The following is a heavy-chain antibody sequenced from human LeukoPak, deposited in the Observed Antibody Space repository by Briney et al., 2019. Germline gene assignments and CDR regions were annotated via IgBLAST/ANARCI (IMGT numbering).Heavy chain of an antibody. J-gene: IGHJ4*02. Sequence: GGSLRLSCAASGFTFGTYWMSWVRQAPGKGLEWVANIKQDGSEKYYVDSVKGRFTISRDDAKNSLYLQMNSLRAEDTAVYYCARDRKYDSSGYYYGVDYWGQGTLVTVSS. D-gene: IGHD3-22*01. CDR2: IKQDGSEK. V-gene: IGHV3-7*01. CDR3: ARDRKYDSSGYYYGVDY. CDR1: GFTFGTYW.